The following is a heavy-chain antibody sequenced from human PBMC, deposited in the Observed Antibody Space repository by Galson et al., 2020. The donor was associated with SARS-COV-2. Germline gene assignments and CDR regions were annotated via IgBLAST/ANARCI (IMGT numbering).Heavy chain of an antibody. J-gene: IGHJ4*02. CDR3: AKDLRAKGGNSADY. D-gene: IGHD4-4*01. V-gene: IGHV3-30*02. Sequence: QLGESLKIPCEAPGFPSSSYGMHWVRQAPGKGRGGVELVRYDGVNKYYADSVKGRFTVSRDNSRNTLYLQMNSLRAEDTAVYYCAKDLRAKGGNSADYWGQGTLVTVSS. CDR2: VRYDGVNK. CDR1: GFPSSSYG.